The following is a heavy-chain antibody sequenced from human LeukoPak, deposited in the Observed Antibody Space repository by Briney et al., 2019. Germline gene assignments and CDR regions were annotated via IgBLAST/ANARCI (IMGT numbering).Heavy chain of an antibody. CDR3: ARDSEDYDSSGYYYVGY. CDR1: GGSISSSSYY. CDR2: IYYSGST. Sequence: SETLSLTCTVSGGSISSSSYYWSWIRQPPGKGLEWTGYIYYSGSTNYNPSLKSRVTIPVDTSKNQFSLKLSSVTAADTAVYYCARDSEDYDSSGYYYVGYWGQGTLVTVSS. V-gene: IGHV4-61*01. D-gene: IGHD3-22*01. J-gene: IGHJ4*02.